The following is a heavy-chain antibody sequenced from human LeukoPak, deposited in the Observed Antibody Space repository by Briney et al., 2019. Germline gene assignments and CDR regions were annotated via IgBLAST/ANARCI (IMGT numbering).Heavy chain of an antibody. D-gene: IGHD4-23*01. CDR1: GYTFSSYG. J-gene: IGHJ4*02. CDR2: ISGNNGNA. V-gene: IGHV1-18*01. Sequence: ASVRVSCKASGYTFSSYGISWVRQAPGQGLEWLGWISGNNGNAKYAQKVQGRVTMTTDTATGTAYMELGSLRSDDTAVYYCARDRKCYGGVRFWGQGTLVTVSS. CDR3: ARDRKCYGGVRF.